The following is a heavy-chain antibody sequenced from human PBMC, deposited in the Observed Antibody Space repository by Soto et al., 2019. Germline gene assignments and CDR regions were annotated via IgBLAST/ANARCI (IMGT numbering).Heavy chain of an antibody. D-gene: IGHD1-26*01. CDR2: IYYSGST. V-gene: IGHV4-59*01. CDR3: VSTSGSYYGYYYYGMDV. J-gene: IGHJ6*02. Sequence: SETLSLTCTDPGGSISSYYWSWSRQTPGKGLKGCGDIYYSGSTHYNPSLNCRVTISVYTSKNQFSLYLSSATAPETAPCYCVSTSGSYYGYYYYGMDVWGQGTTVTVSS. CDR1: GGSISSYY.